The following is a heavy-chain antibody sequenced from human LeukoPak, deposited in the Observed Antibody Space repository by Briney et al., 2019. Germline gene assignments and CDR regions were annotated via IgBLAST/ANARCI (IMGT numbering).Heavy chain of an antibody. CDR3: AKDAVVVVATSPFTYYFDY. CDR1: GFTFSSYA. V-gene: IGHV3-23*01. D-gene: IGHD2-15*01. Sequence: GGSLRLSCAASGFTFSSYAMSWVRQAPGKGLEWVSAISGSGGSTYYADSVKGRFTISRDNSKNTLYLQVNSLRAEDTAVYYCAKDAVVVVATSPFTYYFDYWGQGTLVTVSS. CDR2: ISGSGGST. J-gene: IGHJ4*02.